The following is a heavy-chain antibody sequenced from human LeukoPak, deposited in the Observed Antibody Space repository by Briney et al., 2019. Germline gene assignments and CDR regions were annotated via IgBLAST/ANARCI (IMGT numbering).Heavy chain of an antibody. CDR2: IYYSGST. Sequence: GSLRLSCAASGFXFSSYNMNWVRQAPGKGLEWIGSIYYSGSTYYNASLKSRGTISVDTSKNQFSLKLNSVTAADTAVYFCARQVVAVAGTGYFDYWGQGTLVTVSS. V-gene: IGHV4-39*01. CDR1: GFXFSSYN. J-gene: IGHJ4*02. CDR3: ARQVVAVAGTGYFDY. D-gene: IGHD6-19*01.